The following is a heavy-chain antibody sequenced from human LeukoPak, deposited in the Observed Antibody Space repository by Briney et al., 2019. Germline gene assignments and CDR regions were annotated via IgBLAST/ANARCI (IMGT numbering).Heavy chain of an antibody. V-gene: IGHV4-61*02. CDR1: GGSISSGSYY. D-gene: IGHD6-13*01. J-gene: IGHJ4*02. CDR3: AREFSSWYTFDY. Sequence: SQTLSLTCTVSGGSISSGSYYWRWIRQPAGKGLEWIGRIYTSGSTNYNPSLKSRVTISVDTSKNQFSLKLSSVTAADTAVYYCAREFSSWYTFDYWGQGTLVTVSS. CDR2: IYTSGST.